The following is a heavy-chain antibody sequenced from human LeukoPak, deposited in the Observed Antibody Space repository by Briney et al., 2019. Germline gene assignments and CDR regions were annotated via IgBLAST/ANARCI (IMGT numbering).Heavy chain of an antibody. CDR3: AKGDSGSYSPPRY. CDR1: GFTFDDYV. V-gene: IGHV3-9*01. D-gene: IGHD1-26*01. J-gene: IGHJ4*02. CDR2: ISWNSGSI. Sequence: GRSLRLSCAASGFTFDDYVMHWVRQAPGKGLEWVSGISWNSGSIGYADSVKGRFTISRDNAKNSLYLQMNSLRAEDTALYYCAKGDSGSYSPPRYWGQGTLVTVSS.